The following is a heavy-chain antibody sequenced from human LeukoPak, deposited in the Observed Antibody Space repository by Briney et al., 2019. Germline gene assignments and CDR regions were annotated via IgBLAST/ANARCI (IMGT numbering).Heavy chain of an antibody. CDR1: GFTFSSYG. D-gene: IGHD6-19*01. CDR3: AKKAVAGTYYYYHMDV. Sequence: GGPLRLSCAASGFTFSSYGMHWVRQAPGKGLEWVAVISYDGSNKYYADSVKGRFTISRDNSKNTLYLQMNSLRVEDTAVYYCAKKAVAGTYYYYHMDVWGKGTTVTVSS. V-gene: IGHV3-30*18. CDR2: ISYDGSNK. J-gene: IGHJ6*03.